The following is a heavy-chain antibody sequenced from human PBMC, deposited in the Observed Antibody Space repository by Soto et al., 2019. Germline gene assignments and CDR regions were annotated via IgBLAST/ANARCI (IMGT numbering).Heavy chain of an antibody. J-gene: IGHJ4*02. CDR2: IYWDDDK. CDR3: AHRVLRTVFGLVTTTAIYFDF. CDR1: GFSLTTSGVG. D-gene: IGHD3-3*01. Sequence: QITLNESGPTVVRPTETLTLTCRFSGFSLTTSGVGVGWIRQSPGKAPEWLALIYWDDDKRSRASLKSRLTITKDTSKNQVVLTVSDLDPTDTATYYCAHRVLRTVFGLVTTTAIYFDFWGQGTPVAVSS. V-gene: IGHV2-5*02.